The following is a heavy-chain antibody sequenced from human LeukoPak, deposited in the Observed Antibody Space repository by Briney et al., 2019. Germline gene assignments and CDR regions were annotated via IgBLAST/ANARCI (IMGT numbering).Heavy chain of an antibody. J-gene: IGHJ4*02. CDR2: IYPNGGST. V-gene: IGHV3-23*01. CDR3: TKDVVPDSGWDLDY. D-gene: IGHD6-19*01. CDR1: GCTFSTYS. Sequence: GGSLRLSCAASGCTFSTYSLTWVRQGPGKGLEWVSSIYPNGGSTFYADSVNGRFTISRDNSKNTLYLQMSSLRTEDTAIYYCTKDVVPDSGWDLDYWGQGALVTVSS.